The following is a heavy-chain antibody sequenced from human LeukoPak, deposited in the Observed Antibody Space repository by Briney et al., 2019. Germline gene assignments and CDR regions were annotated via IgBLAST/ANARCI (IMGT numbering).Heavy chain of an antibody. Sequence: GGSLRLSCAASGFTFSSYGMSWVRQAPGKGLEWVSAISGSGGSTYYADSVKGRFTISRDNAKNSLYLQMNSLRAEDTALYYCAKDRYGGENLPAFDYWGQGTLVTVSS. D-gene: IGHD4-23*01. CDR1: GFTFSSYG. CDR3: AKDRYGGENLPAFDY. CDR2: ISGSGGST. J-gene: IGHJ4*02. V-gene: IGHV3-23*01.